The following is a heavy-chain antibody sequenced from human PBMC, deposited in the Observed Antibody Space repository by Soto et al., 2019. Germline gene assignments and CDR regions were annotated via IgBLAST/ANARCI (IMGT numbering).Heavy chain of an antibody. CDR3: ELIDFSTNGVCHLRDGMNG. CDR2: IHWYDDT. Sequence: QIPVKESGPTLVKLTQPLTMTCTFFVFSLTTSGVGVGWNRQPPGKALEWLALIHWYDDTRYTPTLKSRLSITKDTYKNLVVLTITNMEPVDTATYYCELIDFSTNGVCHLRDGMNGWGPATTVTVS. CDR1: VFSLTTSGVG. V-gene: IGHV2-5*01. J-gene: IGHJ6*02. D-gene: IGHD2-8*01.